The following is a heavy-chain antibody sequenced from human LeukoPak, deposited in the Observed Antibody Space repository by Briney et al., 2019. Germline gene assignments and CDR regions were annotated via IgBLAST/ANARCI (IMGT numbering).Heavy chain of an antibody. D-gene: IGHD1-1*01. J-gene: IGHJ4*02. Sequence: SETPSLTCAVYGGSFRGYYWSWIRQPPGKGLEWIGEINHSGSTNYNPSLKSRVTISVDTSKNQFSLKLSSVTAADTAVYYCARERTGTTDDRIDYWGQGTLVTVSS. CDR1: GGSFRGYY. CDR2: INHSGST. CDR3: ARERTGTTDDRIDY. V-gene: IGHV4-34*01.